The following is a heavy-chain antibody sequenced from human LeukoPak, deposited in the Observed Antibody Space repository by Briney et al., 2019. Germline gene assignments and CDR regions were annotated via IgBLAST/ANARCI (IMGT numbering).Heavy chain of an antibody. D-gene: IGHD3-9*01. CDR2: MNPNSGNT. V-gene: IGHV1-8*01. J-gene: IGHJ4*02. CDR1: GYTFTSYD. CDR3: ARYYDILTGLSRDY. Sequence: ASVKVSCKASGYTFTSYDINWVRQATGRGLEWMGWMNPNSGNTGYAQKFQGRVTMTRNTSISTAYMELSSLRSEDTAVYYCARYYDILTGLSRDYWGQGTLVTVSS.